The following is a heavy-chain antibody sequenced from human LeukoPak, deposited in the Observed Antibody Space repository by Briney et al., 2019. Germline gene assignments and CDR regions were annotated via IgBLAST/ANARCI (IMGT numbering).Heavy chain of an antibody. D-gene: IGHD6-13*01. Sequence: GGSLRLSCVASGFTFDDYAMHWVRQAPGKGLEWVSGISWNSGTLGYVDSVKGRFTISRDNSKNTLYLQMNSLRAEDTAVYYCAREGLRQQLVQGYFDYWGQGTLVTVSS. J-gene: IGHJ4*02. V-gene: IGHV3-9*01. CDR2: ISWNSGTL. CDR1: GFTFDDYA. CDR3: AREGLRQQLVQGYFDY.